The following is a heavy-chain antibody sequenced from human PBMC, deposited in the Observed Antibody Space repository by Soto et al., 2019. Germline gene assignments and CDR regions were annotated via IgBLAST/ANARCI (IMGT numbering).Heavy chain of an antibody. CDR3: VRRSPEDAFDI. CDR1: GGSIISDGYS. V-gene: IGHV4-30-2*01. CDR2: IYEGGNT. Sequence: LSLTCAVSGGSIISDGYSWSWIRQPPGKGLQWIGRIYEGGNTYYTPSLESRVAISTDKSKNQFSLRLSSVTAADTAVYYCVRRSPEDAFDIWGQGTMVTVSS. J-gene: IGHJ3*02.